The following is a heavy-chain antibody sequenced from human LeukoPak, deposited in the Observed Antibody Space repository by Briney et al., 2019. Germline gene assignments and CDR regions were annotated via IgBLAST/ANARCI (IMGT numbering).Heavy chain of an antibody. CDR1: GGSISSGGYY. V-gene: IGHV4-31*03. J-gene: IGHJ5*02. D-gene: IGHD2-8*02. CDR2: IYYSGST. Sequence: SETLSLTCTVSGGSISSGGYYWSWIRQHPGKGLEWIGYIYYSGSTYYNPSLKSRVTISVDTSKNQFSLKLSSVTAADTAVYYCARGFQPLVANWFDPWGQGTLVTVSS. CDR3: ARGFQPLVANWFDP.